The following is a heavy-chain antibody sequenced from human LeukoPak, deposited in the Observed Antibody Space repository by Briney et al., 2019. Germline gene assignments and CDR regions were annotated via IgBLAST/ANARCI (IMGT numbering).Heavy chain of an antibody. V-gene: IGHV1-2*02. J-gene: IGHJ4*02. CDR2: INPNSGDT. D-gene: IGHD3-22*01. CDR1: GYTFAAYY. CDR3: ARSGSTGYSLDY. Sequence: GASVKVSCKTSGYTFAAYYIHWVRQAPGQGLEWMGWINPNSGDTKYAQKFQGRVSMPRDTSTRTAYMELSRLRSDDTAVYFCARSGSTGYSLDYWGQGTLVTVSS.